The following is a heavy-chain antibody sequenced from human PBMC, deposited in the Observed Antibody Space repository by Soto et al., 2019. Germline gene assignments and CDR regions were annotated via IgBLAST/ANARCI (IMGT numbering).Heavy chain of an antibody. CDR3: TYLHYNILTASIWSCFDY. J-gene: IGHJ4*02. V-gene: IGHV3-15*01. D-gene: IGHD3-9*01. CDR2: IKSKTDGGTT. CDR1: GFTFSNAW. Sequence: PGGSLRLSCAASGFTFSNAWMSWVRQAPGKGPEWVGRIKSKTDGGTTDYAAPVKGRFTISRDDSKNTLYLQMNSLKIEDTAVYYCTYLHYNILTASIWSCFDYWRRGPLFTVSS.